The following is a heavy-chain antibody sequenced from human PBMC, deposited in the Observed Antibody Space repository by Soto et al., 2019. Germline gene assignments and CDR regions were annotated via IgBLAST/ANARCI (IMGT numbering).Heavy chain of an antibody. D-gene: IGHD6-6*01. V-gene: IGHV4-38-2*01. CDR1: GSSIRGGCF. CDR2: MYHSGIT. CDR3: ARSMYSTSAQLYYGMDV. Sequence: PSETLSLPCAVSGSSIRGGCFWGWIRQPPGKGLEWIGSMYHSGITYYNCSLKSRVTISVDTSTTQLSLKLSSATAADTAVYYCARSMYSTSAQLYYGMDVWGQGTTVTVSS. J-gene: IGHJ6*02.